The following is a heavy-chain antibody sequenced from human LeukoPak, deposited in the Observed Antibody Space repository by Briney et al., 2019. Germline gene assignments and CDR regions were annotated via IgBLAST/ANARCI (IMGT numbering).Heavy chain of an antibody. Sequence: EAGGSLRLSCAASGFTFSSYGMHWVRQAPGKGLEWVAFIRYDGSNKYYADSVKGRFTISRDNSKNTLYLQMNSLRAEDTAVYYCAKVIKSGGKRCRGCVDIVATIEYYYYGMDVWGQGTTVTVSS. CDR2: IRYDGSNK. J-gene: IGHJ6*02. CDR3: AKVIKSGGKRCRGCVDIVATIEYYYYGMDV. V-gene: IGHV3-30*02. D-gene: IGHD5-12*01. CDR1: GFTFSSYG.